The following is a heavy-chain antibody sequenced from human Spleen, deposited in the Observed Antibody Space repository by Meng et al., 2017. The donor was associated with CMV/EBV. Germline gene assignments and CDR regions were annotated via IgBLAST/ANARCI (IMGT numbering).Heavy chain of an antibody. CDR3: AHRPGWQPALGY. J-gene: IGHJ4*02. V-gene: IGHV2-5*01. CDR2: IYWNDDK. CDR1: GFSLSTSGVG. D-gene: IGHD5-24*01. Sequence: SGPTLVKPTQTLTLTCTFSGFSLSTSGVGVGWIRQPPGKALEWLALIYWNDDKRYSPSLKRRLTITKDTSKNQVVLTMTNMDPVDTATYYCAHRPGWQPALGYWGQGALVTVSS.